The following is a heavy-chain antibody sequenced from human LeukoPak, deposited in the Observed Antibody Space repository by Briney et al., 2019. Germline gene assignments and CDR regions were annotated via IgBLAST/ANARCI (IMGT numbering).Heavy chain of an antibody. J-gene: IGHJ4*02. CDR2: ISGSAHDV. Sequence: GGSLRLSCAASGFTFSDVYMTWIRQAPGKGLELLSYISGSAHDVNYIDSVRGRFTISRDNAKNSLYLHMNSLTVEDTAVYYCSRDPRHNDYWGQGTLVTVSS. V-gene: IGHV3-11*01. CDR3: SRDPRHNDY. CDR1: GFTFSDVY.